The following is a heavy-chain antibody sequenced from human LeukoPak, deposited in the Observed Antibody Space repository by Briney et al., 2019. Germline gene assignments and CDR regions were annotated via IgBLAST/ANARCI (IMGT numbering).Heavy chain of an antibody. Sequence: HPGGSLRLSCAASGYTFTDYGMHWVCQAPGKGLEWVAVIWYDGSKTYYADSVRGRFTISRDSSQNTVYLQMNSLRAEDTAVYYCARDLYTYFFDFWGQGTLVTVSP. CDR2: IWYDGSKT. V-gene: IGHV3-33*01. CDR1: GYTFTDYG. D-gene: IGHD1-14*01. J-gene: IGHJ4*02. CDR3: ARDLYTYFFDF.